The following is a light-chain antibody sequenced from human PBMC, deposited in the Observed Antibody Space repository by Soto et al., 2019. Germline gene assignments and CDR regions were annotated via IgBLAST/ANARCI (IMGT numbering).Light chain of an antibody. Sequence: QSALTQPASGSGSPGQSITISCTGTSSDVGGYNYVSWYQQHPGKAPKLILYNVINRPSGISSRFSGSKSGNTASLTVSGLQAEDEADYYCCSSTSSSTWVFGGGTK. J-gene: IGLJ3*02. CDR1: SSDVGGYNY. V-gene: IGLV2-14*03. CDR3: CSSTSSSTWV. CDR2: NVI.